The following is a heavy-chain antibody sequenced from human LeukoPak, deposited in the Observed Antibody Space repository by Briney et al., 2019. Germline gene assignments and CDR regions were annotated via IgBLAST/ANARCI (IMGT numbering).Heavy chain of an antibody. J-gene: IGHJ4*02. Sequence: GRSLRLSCAASGFTFSSYGMHWVRQAPGKGLEWVAVIWYDGSSEYYAGSVKGRFTISRDNSKNTLYLQMNSLRAEDTAVYYCAKDLRPGMGYFDYWGQGTLVTVSS. CDR3: AKDLRPGMGYFDY. D-gene: IGHD5-24*01. CDR2: IWYDGSSE. CDR1: GFTFSSYG. V-gene: IGHV3-30*18.